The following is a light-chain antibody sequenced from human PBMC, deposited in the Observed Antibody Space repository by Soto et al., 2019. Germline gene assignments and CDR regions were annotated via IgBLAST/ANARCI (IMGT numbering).Light chain of an antibody. CDR2: DAS. V-gene: IGKV1-16*02. CDR1: KGIGSS. Sequence: DIQMTQSPSSLSASVGDRVTITCRASKGIGSSLAWFQQRPGKAPRSLIYDASSLQRGAPSKFRGSGYGTDFTLTITSLQPEDFATYYCQQYSSRPLTYGGGTTLEVK. J-gene: IGKJ4*01. CDR3: QQYSSRPLT.